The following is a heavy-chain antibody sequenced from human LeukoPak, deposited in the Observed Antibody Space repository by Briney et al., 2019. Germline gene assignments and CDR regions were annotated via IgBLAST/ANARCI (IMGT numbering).Heavy chain of an antibody. D-gene: IGHD3-10*01. J-gene: IGHJ6*02. CDR1: GFTFSSYA. CDR2: ISYDGSNK. CDR3: ARDLSITYYYYGMDV. Sequence: HPGGSLRLSCAASGFTFSSYAMHWVRQAPGKGLEWVAVISYDGSNKYYADSVKGRFTISRDNSKNTLYLQMNSLRAEDTAVYYCARDLSITYYYYGMDVWGQGPRSPSP. V-gene: IGHV3-30-3*01.